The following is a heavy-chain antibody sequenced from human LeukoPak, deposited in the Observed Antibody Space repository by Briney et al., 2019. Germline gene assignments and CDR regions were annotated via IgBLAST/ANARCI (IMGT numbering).Heavy chain of an antibody. V-gene: IGHV3-9*01. D-gene: IGHD1-26*01. J-gene: IGHJ4*02. CDR2: ISWNSGSI. Sequence: PGRSLRLSCAASGFTFDDYAMPWVRQAPGKGLEWVSGISWNSGSIGYADSVKGRFTISRDNAKNSLYLQMNSLRAEDTAVYYCARGADFDYWGQGTLVTVSS. CDR1: GFTFDDYA. CDR3: ARGADFDY.